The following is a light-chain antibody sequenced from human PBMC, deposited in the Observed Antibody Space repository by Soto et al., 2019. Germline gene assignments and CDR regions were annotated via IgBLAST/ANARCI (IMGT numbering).Light chain of an antibody. J-gene: IGKJ1*01. CDR2: DAS. Sequence: DIQMTQSPSTLSASVGDRVTITCRASQSISSWLAWYQQKPGKAPKLLIYDASSLESGFPSRFSGSGSGTEFTLTISSLQPDDFATYYCQHYNVYSGTFGQGTKVDIK. CDR3: QHYNVYSGT. CDR1: QSISSW. V-gene: IGKV1-5*01.